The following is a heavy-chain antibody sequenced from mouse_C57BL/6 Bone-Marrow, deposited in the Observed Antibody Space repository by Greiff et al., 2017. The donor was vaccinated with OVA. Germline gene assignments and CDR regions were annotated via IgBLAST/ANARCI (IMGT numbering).Heavy chain of an antibody. D-gene: IGHD4-1*01. CDR1: GYSITSGYY. CDR3: AVSGGGAWFAY. Sequence: VQLQQSGPGLVKPSQSLSLTCSVTGYSITSGYYWNWIRQFPGNKLEWMGYISYDGSNNYNPSLKNRISITRDTSKNQFFLKLNSVTTEDTATYYWAVSGGGAWFAYWGQGTLVTVSA. CDR2: ISYDGSN. J-gene: IGHJ3*01. V-gene: IGHV3-6*01.